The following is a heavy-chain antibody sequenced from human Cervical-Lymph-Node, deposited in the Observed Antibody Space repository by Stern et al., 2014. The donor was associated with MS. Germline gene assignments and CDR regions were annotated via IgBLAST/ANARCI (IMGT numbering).Heavy chain of an antibody. Sequence: VQLLESGAEVKKPGSSVKVSCKASGGAINSFDISWVRQAPGQGPEWLGAIIPILGTANFAQKFQGRVSFTADDSTNTAYMELSSLRSDDTAVYYCARHQAGIAGNWGQGTLVIVSS. CDR2: IIPILGTA. J-gene: IGHJ4*02. V-gene: IGHV1-69*01. CDR1: GGAINSFD. CDR3: ARHQAGIAGN. D-gene: IGHD6-13*01.